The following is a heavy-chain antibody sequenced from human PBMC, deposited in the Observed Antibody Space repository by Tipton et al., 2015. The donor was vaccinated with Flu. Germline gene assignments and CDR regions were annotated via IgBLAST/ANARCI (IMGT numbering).Heavy chain of an antibody. Sequence: GSLRLSCAASGFTFSTYWMSWVRQAPGKGLEWVANIKQDGSEKYYINSVKGRFTISRDNAKNSLFLQMSSLRAEDTAVYYCATEGYTYGFFDYWGQGTLVTVSS. CDR2: IKQDGSEK. V-gene: IGHV3-7*01. D-gene: IGHD5-18*01. J-gene: IGHJ4*02. CDR1: GFTFSTYW. CDR3: ATEGYTYGFFDY.